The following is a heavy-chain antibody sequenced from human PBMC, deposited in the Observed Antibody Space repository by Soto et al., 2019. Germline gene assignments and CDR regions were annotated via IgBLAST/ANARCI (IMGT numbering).Heavy chain of an antibody. CDR2: ISDDATNK. J-gene: IGHJ4*02. D-gene: IGHD4-4*01. CDR1: GFTFSSYG. CDR3: VKEGSNFYYYFDY. Sequence: GWSLRLSCAASGFTFSSYGMHWVRQAPGKGLEWVTFISDDATNKYYTDSVKGRFTISRDNSKNTLYLQMNSLRAEDTAVYYCVKEGSNFYYYFDYWGQGTLVTVSS. V-gene: IGHV3-30*18.